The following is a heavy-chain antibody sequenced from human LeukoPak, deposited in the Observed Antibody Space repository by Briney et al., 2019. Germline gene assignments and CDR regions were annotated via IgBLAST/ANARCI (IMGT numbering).Heavy chain of an antibody. Sequence: SETLSLTCTVSGGSISRYYWSSIRQPPGKGLEWIGYIYYSGSTNYNPSLKSRVTISVDTSKNQFSLKLSSVTAADTAVYYCARAGYSYGYAYFEYWGQGTLVTDSS. CDR3: ARAGYSYGYAYFEY. CDR1: GGSISRYY. CDR2: IYYSGST. D-gene: IGHD5-18*01. V-gene: IGHV4-59*01. J-gene: IGHJ4*02.